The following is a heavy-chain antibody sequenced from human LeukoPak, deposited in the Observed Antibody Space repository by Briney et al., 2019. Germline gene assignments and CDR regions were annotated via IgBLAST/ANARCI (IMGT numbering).Heavy chain of an antibody. J-gene: IGHJ4*02. CDR1: GGTFSSYA. D-gene: IGHD3-22*01. V-gene: IGHV1-69*04. CDR3: ACGRYYYDSSGYYSYY. CDR2: IIPILGIA. Sequence: SVKVSCKASGGTFSSYAISWVRQAPGQGLEWMGRIIPILGIANYAQKFQGRVTITADKSTSTAYMELSGLRSEDTAVYYCACGRYYYDSSGYYSYYWGQGTLVTVSS.